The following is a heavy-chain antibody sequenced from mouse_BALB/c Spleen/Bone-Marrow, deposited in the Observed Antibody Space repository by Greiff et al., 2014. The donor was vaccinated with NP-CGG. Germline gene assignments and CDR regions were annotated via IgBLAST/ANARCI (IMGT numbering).Heavy chain of an antibody. Sequence: VQLVESGPGLVAPSQSLSITCTVSGFSLTNYGVHWVRQPPGKGLEWLGVIWAGGSTNYNSALMSRLSISKDNSKSQVFLQMNSLQTYDTAMFYCAREGGTGFASWGQGTLVTVSA. CDR3: AREGGTGFAS. CDR2: IWAGGST. V-gene: IGHV2-9*02. J-gene: IGHJ3*01. CDR1: GFSLTNYG. D-gene: IGHD4-1*01.